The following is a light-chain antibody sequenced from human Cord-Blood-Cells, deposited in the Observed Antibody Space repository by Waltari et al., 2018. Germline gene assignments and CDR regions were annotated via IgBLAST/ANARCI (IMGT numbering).Light chain of an antibody. V-gene: IGKV3-11*01. J-gene: IGKJ4*01. Sequence: EIVLTQSPATLSLSPGGRATLACRASQSVSSYLAWYPQKPGQAPRLLSYDASNRATGIPARFSGSGSGTDCTLTISSLEPEDFAVYYCQQRSNWPPLTFGGGTKVEIK. CDR1: QSVSSY. CDR3: QQRSNWPPLT. CDR2: DAS.